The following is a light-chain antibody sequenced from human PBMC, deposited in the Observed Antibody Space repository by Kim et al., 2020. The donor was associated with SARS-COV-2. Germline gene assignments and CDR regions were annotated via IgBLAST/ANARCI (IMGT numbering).Light chain of an antibody. V-gene: IGLV3-1*01. CDR3: QAWDSSTAV. Sequence: SVSPRQTASITCSGDKLGDKYACWYQQKPGQSPVLVIYQDNKRPSGIPERFSGSNAGNTATLTISGTQAMDEADYYCQAWDSSTAVFGGGTQLTVL. CDR1: KLGDKY. J-gene: IGLJ2*01. CDR2: QDN.